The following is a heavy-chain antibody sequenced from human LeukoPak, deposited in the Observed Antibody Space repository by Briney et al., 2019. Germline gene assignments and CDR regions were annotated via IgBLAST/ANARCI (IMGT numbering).Heavy chain of an antibody. J-gene: IGHJ5*02. V-gene: IGHV2-26*01. CDR1: GFSLSNARMG. Sequence: SGPTLVNPTETLTLTCTVSGFSLSNARMGVSWIRQPPGKALEWLAHIFWNDEKSHSTSLKSRLTISKDTSKSQVVLTMTNMDPVDTATYYCARIAPHTAMITDWFAPWGQGTLVTVSS. CDR3: ARIAPHTAMITDWFAP. D-gene: IGHD5-18*01. CDR2: IFWNDEK.